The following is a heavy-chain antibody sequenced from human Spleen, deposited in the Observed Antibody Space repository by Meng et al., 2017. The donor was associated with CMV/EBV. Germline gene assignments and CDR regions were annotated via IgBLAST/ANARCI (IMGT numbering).Heavy chain of an antibody. V-gene: IGHV6-1*01. J-gene: IGHJ6*02. D-gene: IGHD1-1*01. CDR1: GDSVLSRRAT. CDR2: TYYRSKWYN. CDR3: AREDNPHDYYYYGMDV. Sequence: SETLSLTCAISGDSVLSRRATWNWIRQSPSRGLEWLGRTYYRSKWYNDYAVSVKSRISVNPDTSKNQFSLQMNSVTPEDTAVYYCAREDNPHDYYYYGMDVWGQGTTVTVSS.